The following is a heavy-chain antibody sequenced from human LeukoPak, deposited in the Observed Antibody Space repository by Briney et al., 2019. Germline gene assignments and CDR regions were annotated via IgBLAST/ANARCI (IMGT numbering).Heavy chain of an antibody. V-gene: IGHV3-21*01. D-gene: IGHD3-10*01. CDR2: ISSSSSYI. J-gene: IGHJ4*02. Sequence: GGSPRLSCAASGFTFSSYSMNWVRQAPGKGLEWVSSISSSSSYIYYADSVKGRFTISRDNAKNSLYLQMNSLRAEDTAVYYCARDDRESAIDYWGQGTLVTVSS. CDR3: ARDDRESAIDY. CDR1: GFTFSSYS.